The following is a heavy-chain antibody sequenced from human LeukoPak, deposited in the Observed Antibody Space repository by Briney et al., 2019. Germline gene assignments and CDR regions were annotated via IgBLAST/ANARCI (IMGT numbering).Heavy chain of an antibody. CDR1: GFTFSSYG. CDR3: ARDPYYYDSSGYSEWVGFDY. CDR2: IWYDGSNK. V-gene: IGHV3-33*01. Sequence: PGGSLRLSCAASGFTFSSYGMHWVRQAPGKGLEWVAVIWYDGSNKYYADSVKGRFTISRDNSKNTLYLQMNSLRAEDTAVYYCARDPYYYDSSGYSEWVGFDYWGQGTLVTVSS. D-gene: IGHD3-22*01. J-gene: IGHJ4*02.